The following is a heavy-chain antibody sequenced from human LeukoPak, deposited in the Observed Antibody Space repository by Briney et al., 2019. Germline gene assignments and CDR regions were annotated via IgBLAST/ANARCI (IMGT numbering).Heavy chain of an antibody. CDR3: ARGALGFDY. D-gene: IGHD3-16*01. CDR2: IGTAGDT. V-gene: IGHV3-13*04. J-gene: IGHJ4*02. Sequence: GGSLRLSCATSGFTFSSYDIQWVRQATGKGLEWVSSIGTAGDTYYAGSVKGRFTLSRENAKKSSYLQMNNLGAGDTAVYYCARGALGFDYWGQGTLVTVSS. CDR1: GFTFSSYD.